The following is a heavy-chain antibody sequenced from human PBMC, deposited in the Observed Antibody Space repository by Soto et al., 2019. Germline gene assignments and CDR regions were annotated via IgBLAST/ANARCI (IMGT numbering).Heavy chain of an antibody. CDR1: GGSISSGGYY. J-gene: IGHJ4*02. V-gene: IGHV4-31*03. CDR3: ASGITIFGVVTDYYFDY. CDR2: IYYSGST. D-gene: IGHD3-3*01. Sequence: SETLSLTCTVSGGSISSGGYYWSWIRQHPGKGLEWIGYIYYSGSTYYNPSLKSRVTISVDTSKNQFSLKLSSVTAADTAVYYCASGITIFGVVTDYYFDYWGQGTLVTVSS.